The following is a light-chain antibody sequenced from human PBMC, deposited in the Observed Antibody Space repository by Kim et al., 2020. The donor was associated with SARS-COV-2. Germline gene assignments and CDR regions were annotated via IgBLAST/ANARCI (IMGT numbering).Light chain of an antibody. Sequence: GQSVTISCTGTSSDIGDYNYVSWYQQRPGKAPKVMVYEVTKRPSGVPDRFSGSKSGNTASLTVSGLQAEDEADYYCSSFAGTTYYVFGTGTKVTVL. J-gene: IGLJ1*01. CDR2: EVT. V-gene: IGLV2-8*01. CDR1: SSDIGDYNY. CDR3: SSFAGTTYYV.